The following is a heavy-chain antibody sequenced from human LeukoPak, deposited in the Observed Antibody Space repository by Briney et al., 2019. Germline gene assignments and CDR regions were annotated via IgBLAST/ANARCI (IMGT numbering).Heavy chain of an antibody. V-gene: IGHV4-4*07. CDR1: GGSISSYY. Sequence: SETLSLTCTVSGGSISSYYWSWIRQPAGKGLEWIGRIYTSGSTNYNPSLKSRVTMSVDTSKNQFSLKLSSVTAADTAVYYCARDTVYYDFWSGYYKGGYYFDHWGQGTLVTVSS. CDR2: IYTSGST. CDR3: ARDTVYYDFWSGYYKGGYYFDH. D-gene: IGHD3-3*01. J-gene: IGHJ4*02.